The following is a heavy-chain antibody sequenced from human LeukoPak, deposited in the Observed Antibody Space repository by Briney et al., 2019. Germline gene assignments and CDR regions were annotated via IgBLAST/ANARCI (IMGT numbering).Heavy chain of an antibody. J-gene: IGHJ4*02. D-gene: IGHD3-22*01. CDR3: ARGLTYYYDSSGYYWAY. V-gene: IGHV3-23*01. CDR1: GFTLSDYA. CDR2: ISGSGGST. Sequence: GGSLRLSCAASGFTLSDYAMTWVRQAPGHGLEWVSSISGSGGSTYYAGSVKGRFTMSRDNSKNTLHLQMNSLRSEDTAVYYCARGLTYYYDSSGYYWAYWGQGTLVTVSS.